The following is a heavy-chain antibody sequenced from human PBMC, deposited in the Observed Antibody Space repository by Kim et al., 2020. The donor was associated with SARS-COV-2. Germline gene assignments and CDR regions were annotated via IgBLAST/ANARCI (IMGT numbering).Heavy chain of an antibody. D-gene: IGHD3-22*01. V-gene: IGHV4-59*01. CDR2: IYYSGST. CDR3: SRDNYYDSSGYRYYYYYGMDG. CDR1: GGSISSYY. Sequence: SETLSLTCTVSGGSISSYYWSWIRQPPGKGLEWIGYIYYSGSTNYNPSLKSRVTISVDTSKNQFSLKLSSVTAADTAVYYCSRDNYYDSSGYRYYYYYGMDGWGQGTTVTVSS. J-gene: IGHJ6*02.